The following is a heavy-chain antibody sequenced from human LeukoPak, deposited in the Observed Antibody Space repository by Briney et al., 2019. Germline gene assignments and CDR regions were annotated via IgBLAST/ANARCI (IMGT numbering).Heavy chain of an antibody. CDR2: ISDSGGST. V-gene: IGHV3-23*01. CDR3: AKRGVVIRVILVGFHKEAYYFDS. D-gene: IGHD3-22*01. Sequence: GGSLRLSCAVSGITLSNYGMTWVRQAPGKGLEWVAGISDSGGSTNYADSVKGRFTISRDNPKNTLYLQMNSLRAEDTAVYFCAKRGVVIRVILVGFHKEAYYFDSWGQGALVTVSS. J-gene: IGHJ4*02. CDR1: GITLSNYG.